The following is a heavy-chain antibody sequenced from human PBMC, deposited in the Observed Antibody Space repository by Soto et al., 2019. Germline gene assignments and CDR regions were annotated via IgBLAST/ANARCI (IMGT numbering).Heavy chain of an antibody. CDR3: ARSPRYFDWISPFDY. J-gene: IGHJ4*02. Sequence: SETLSLTCTVSGGSISSYYWSWIRQPPGKGLEWIGYIYYSGSTNYNPSLKSRVTISVDTSKNQFSLKQSSVTAADTAVYYCARSPRYFDWISPFDYWGQGTLVTVSS. D-gene: IGHD3-9*01. V-gene: IGHV4-59*08. CDR1: GGSISSYY. CDR2: IYYSGST.